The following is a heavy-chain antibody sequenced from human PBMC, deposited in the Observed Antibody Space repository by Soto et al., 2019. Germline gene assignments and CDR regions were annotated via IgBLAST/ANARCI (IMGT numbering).Heavy chain of an antibody. CDR2: IIPIFGTA. J-gene: IGHJ4*02. CDR1: GGTSSSYA. CDR3: ASHIYCGGDCYSDY. V-gene: IGHV1-69*01. D-gene: IGHD2-21*02. Sequence: QVQLVQSGAEVKKPGSSVKVSCKASGGTSSSYAISWVRQAPGQGLEWMGGIIPIFGTANYAQKFQGRVTITADESTSTAYMELSSLRSEDTAVYYCASHIYCGGDCYSDYWGQGTLVTVSS.